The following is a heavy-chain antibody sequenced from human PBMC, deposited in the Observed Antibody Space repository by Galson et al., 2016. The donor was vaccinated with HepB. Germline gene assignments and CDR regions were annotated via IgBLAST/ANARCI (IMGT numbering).Heavy chain of an antibody. J-gene: IGHJ3*01. D-gene: IGHD3-10*01. CDR1: GLMYTHYA. CDR2: IDDSGDHI. CDR3: ARDRGYRALDL. Sequence: SLRLSCAVSGLMYTHYAMNWVHQAPGKGLEWVPIIDDSGDHIYYAESVKGRFTISRDKATNTLYLQMNSLRAEDTALYYCARDRGYRALDLWGQGTTVTVSS. V-gene: IGHV3-23*01.